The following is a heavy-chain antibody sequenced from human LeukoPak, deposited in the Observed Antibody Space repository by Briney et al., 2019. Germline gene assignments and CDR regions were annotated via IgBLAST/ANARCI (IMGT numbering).Heavy chain of an antibody. CDR3: ARDGPYGYNY. J-gene: IGHJ4*02. D-gene: IGHD5-18*01. Sequence: PSETLSLTCTVSGGSVSSGSYYWSWIRQPPGKGLEWIGYIYYSGSTNYNPSLKSRVTISVDTSKNQFSLKLSSVTAADTAVYYCARDGPYGYNYWGQGTLVTVSS. V-gene: IGHV4-61*01. CDR1: GGSVSSGSYY. CDR2: IYYSGST.